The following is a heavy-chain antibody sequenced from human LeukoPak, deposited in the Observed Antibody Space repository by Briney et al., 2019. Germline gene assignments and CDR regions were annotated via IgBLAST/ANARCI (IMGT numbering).Heavy chain of an antibody. CDR2: IYPGDSDT. CDR1: GYSFTSYW. J-gene: IGHJ4*02. D-gene: IGHD6-19*01. V-gene: IGHV5-51*01. Sequence: GESLKISCKGSGYSFTSYWIGWVRQMPGKGLEWMGIIYPGDSDTRYSPSFQGQVTISADKSISTAYLQWSSLKASNTAMYYCARGVDSSGWYEIDDYWGQGTLVTVSS. CDR3: ARGVDSSGWYEIDDY.